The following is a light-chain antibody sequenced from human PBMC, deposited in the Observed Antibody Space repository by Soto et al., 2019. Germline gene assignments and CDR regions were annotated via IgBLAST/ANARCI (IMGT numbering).Light chain of an antibody. J-gene: IGLJ1*01. V-gene: IGLV2-14*01. CDR2: EVS. CDR1: SSEVGGDND. CDR3: SSYRSIGSLV. Sequence: QSALTQPASVSGSPGQSHTISCTGTSSEVGGDNDVAWYQQHPGKAPTVMIYEVSNRPSGVSNRFSGSKSGNTPSLTISGLQAEEEADYYCSSYRSIGSLVFGTGTKLTVL.